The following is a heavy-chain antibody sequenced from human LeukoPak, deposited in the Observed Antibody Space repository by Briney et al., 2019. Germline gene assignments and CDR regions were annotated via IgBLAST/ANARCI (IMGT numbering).Heavy chain of an antibody. V-gene: IGHV4-59*12. J-gene: IGHJ4*02. CDR3: AREGYTSTYFDY. CDR1: GGSINSSY. Sequence: SETLSLTCIVSGGSINSSYWSWIRQPPGKGLEWIGEIYSRGSPNYNPSLKSRVTISIDTSKNQLSLKLSSVTAADTAVYYCAREGYTSTYFDYWGQGTLVTVSS. CDR2: IYSRGSP. D-gene: IGHD3-16*02.